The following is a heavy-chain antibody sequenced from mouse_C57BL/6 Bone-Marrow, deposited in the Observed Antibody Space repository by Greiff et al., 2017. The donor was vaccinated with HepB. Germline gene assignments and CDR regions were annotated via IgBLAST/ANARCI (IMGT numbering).Heavy chain of an antibody. D-gene: IGHD4-1*01. V-gene: IGHV1-81*01. CDR2: IYPRSGNT. J-gene: IGHJ2*01. Sequence: QVQLQQSGAGLARPGASVKLSCKASGYTFTSYGISWVKQRTGQGLEWIGEIYPRSGNTYYNEKFKGKATLTADKSSSTAYMELRSLTSEDSAVYFCARGNLLGYFDYWGQGTTLTVSS. CDR1: GYTFTSYG. CDR3: ARGNLLGYFDY.